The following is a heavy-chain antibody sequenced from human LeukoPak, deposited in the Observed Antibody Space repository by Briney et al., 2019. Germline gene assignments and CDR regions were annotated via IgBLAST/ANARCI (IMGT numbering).Heavy chain of an antibody. CDR1: GFTFSSYS. J-gene: IGHJ4*02. Sequence: PGGSLRLSCAVSGFTFSSYSVHWVRQAPGKGLEWVSCIRTVTSSIYYADAVKGRFTASRDNAKNSLYLEMNSLRAEDTAVYYCAREGLPSGATKIFDYWGQGTLVAVSS. V-gene: IGHV3-21*01. CDR3: AREGLPSGATKIFDY. CDR2: IRTVTSSI. D-gene: IGHD2-15*01.